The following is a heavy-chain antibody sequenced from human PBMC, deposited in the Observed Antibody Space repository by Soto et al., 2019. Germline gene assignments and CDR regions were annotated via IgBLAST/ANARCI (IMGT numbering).Heavy chain of an antibody. D-gene: IGHD6-13*01. Sequence: QLQLQESGSGLVKPSQTLSLTCAVSGGSFSSGGYSWSWIRQPPGKGLEWIGYIYPNGRTHYNPSXXXRXXISVDRSKNQFSLELISVTDADTAVYYCARVPAAGRAYFDYWGQGTLVTVSS. CDR1: GGSFSSGGYS. V-gene: IGHV4-30-2*01. J-gene: IGHJ4*02. CDR2: IYPNGRT. CDR3: ARVPAAGRAYFDY.